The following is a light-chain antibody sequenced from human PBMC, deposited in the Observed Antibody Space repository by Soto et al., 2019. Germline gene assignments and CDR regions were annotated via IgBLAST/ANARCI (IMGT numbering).Light chain of an antibody. CDR1: QSINSN. Sequence: EKVMTQSPATLSVSLGERATLSCRASQSINSNLAWYQQKPGQGPRLLIYGASTRATGFPDRFSGSGSGTEFTLTIRSLQSEDSAVYYCQQYENWPWTFGQGTKVEIK. V-gene: IGKV3-15*01. J-gene: IGKJ1*01. CDR3: QQYENWPWT. CDR2: GAS.